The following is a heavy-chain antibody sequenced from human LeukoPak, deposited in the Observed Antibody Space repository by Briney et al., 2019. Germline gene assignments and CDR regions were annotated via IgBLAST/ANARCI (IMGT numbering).Heavy chain of an antibody. CDR1: GFTFSSSD. V-gene: IGHV3-23*01. Sequence: PGGSLRLSCAASGFTFSSSDMNWVRQAPGKGLEWVSSISNSGGKTSYADSVKGRFTISRDNSKNTLSLQINSLRAEDTAVYYCANFYDILTGYYGDYWGQGTLVTVSS. J-gene: IGHJ4*02. D-gene: IGHD3-9*01. CDR2: ISNSGGKT. CDR3: ANFYDILTGYYGDY.